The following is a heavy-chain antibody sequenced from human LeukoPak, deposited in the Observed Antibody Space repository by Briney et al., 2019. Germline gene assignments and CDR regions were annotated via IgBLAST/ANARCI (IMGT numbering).Heavy chain of an antibody. CDR3: ARDFPLFN. CDR2: ISTGGTT. CDR1: GFTVSSNY. V-gene: IGHV3-53*01. Sequence: GGSLRLSCAASGFTVSSNYMTWVRQAPGKGLEWVSVISTGGTTYYADSVKGRSTISRDTSRNTLYLQMNSLRVDDTAVYYCARDFPLFNWGQGTLVTVSS. J-gene: IGHJ4*02.